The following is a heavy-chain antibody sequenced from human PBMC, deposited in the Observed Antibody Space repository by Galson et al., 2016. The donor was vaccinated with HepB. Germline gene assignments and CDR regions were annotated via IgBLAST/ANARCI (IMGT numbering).Heavy chain of an antibody. J-gene: IGHJ6*02. D-gene: IGHD5-24*01. CDR2: IYYSGST. V-gene: IGHV4-61*01. Sequence: SETLSLTCTASGGSVSSGSFSWTWIRQPPGKGLEWIGHIYYSGSTNYNPSLKSRVTISVDTSKNQFSLKLSSVTAADTAVYYCARDSRTPYNQHYHGMDVWGQGTTVAVSS. CDR3: ARDSRTPYNQHYHGMDV. CDR1: GGSVSSGSFS.